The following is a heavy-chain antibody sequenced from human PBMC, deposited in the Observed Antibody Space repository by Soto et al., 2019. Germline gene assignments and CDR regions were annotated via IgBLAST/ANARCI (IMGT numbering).Heavy chain of an antibody. CDR1: GFTFSSYA. CDR2: IRGSGGST. J-gene: IGHJ6*02. V-gene: IGHV3-23*01. Sequence: EVQLLESGGGLVQPGGSLRLSCAASGFTFSSYAMSWVRQAPGKGLEWVSAIRGSGGSTYYADSVKGRFTISRDNSKNTLYLQMNSLRAEDTAVYYCAKDTPIDDFWSGYTTNTSYGMDVWGQGTTVTVSS. CDR3: AKDTPIDDFWSGYTTNTSYGMDV. D-gene: IGHD3-3*01.